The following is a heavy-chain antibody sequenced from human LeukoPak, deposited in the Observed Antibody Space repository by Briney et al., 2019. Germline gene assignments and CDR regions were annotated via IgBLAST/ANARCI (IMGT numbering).Heavy chain of an antibody. Sequence: GASVKVSCKASGYTFTSYGISWVRQAPGQGLEWMGWISAYNGNTNYAQKLQGRVTMTTDTSTSTAYMELRSLRSDDTAVYYCARPLLYSSGWQTIDYWGQGTLVTVSS. J-gene: IGHJ4*02. CDR3: ARPLLYSSGWQTIDY. CDR2: ISAYNGNT. CDR1: GYTFTSYG. D-gene: IGHD6-19*01. V-gene: IGHV1-18*01.